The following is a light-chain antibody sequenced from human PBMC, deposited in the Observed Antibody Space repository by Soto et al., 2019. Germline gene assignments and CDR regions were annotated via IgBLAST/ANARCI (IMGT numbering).Light chain of an antibody. V-gene: IGLV2-11*01. CDR1: SSDVGGYNF. J-gene: IGLJ1*01. CDR2: DVI. Sequence: QSALTQPRSVSGSRGQSVTISCTGTSSDVGGYNFVSWYQQHPGKAPKLMIYDVIKRPSGVPDRFSGSKSGDTASLTISGLQAEDEADYYCCSYGGSYTYVFGTGTKVTV. CDR3: CSYGGSYTYV.